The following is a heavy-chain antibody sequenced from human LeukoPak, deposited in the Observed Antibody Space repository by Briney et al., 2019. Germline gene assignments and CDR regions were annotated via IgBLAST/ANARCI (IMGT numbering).Heavy chain of an antibody. CDR3: ARKWLSNTPYYYYYYMDV. J-gene: IGHJ6*03. CDR1: GGSFSGYY. CDR2: INHSGGT. V-gene: IGHV4-34*01. Sequence: SETLSLTCAVYGGSFSGYYWSWIRQPPGKGLEWIGEINHSGGTNYNPSLKSRVTISVDTSKNQFSLKLSSVTAADTAVYYCARKWLSNTPYYYYYYMDVWGKGTTVTVSS. D-gene: IGHD3-22*01.